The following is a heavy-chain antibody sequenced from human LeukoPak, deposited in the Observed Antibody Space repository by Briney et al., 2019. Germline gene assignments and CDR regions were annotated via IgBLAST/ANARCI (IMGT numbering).Heavy chain of an antibody. CDR3: ARGRSSGYLNWFDP. Sequence: SETLSLTCTVSGGSISSGSYFWGWIRQPPGKGLEWIGSMYYSGSTYYNPSLKSRVTLSVDTSKNQFSLKLSSVTAADTAVYYCARGRSSGYLNWFDPWGQGTLVTVSS. D-gene: IGHD3-22*01. CDR1: GGSISSGSYF. J-gene: IGHJ5*02. CDR2: MYYSGST. V-gene: IGHV4-39*07.